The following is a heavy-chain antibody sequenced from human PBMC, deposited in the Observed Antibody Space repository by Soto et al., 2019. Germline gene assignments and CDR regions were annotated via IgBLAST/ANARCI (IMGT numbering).Heavy chain of an antibody. CDR2: ISDSGGST. D-gene: IGHD3-10*01. Sequence: EVQLLESGGGLVQPGGSLRLSCAASGFTFSSYAMSWVRQAPGKGLEWVSAISDSGGSTYYADSVKGRFTISRDNSKNTLYLQMNSLRAEDTAVYYCAKEGDYYGSGPRGGVDYWGQGTLVTVSS. J-gene: IGHJ4*02. V-gene: IGHV3-23*01. CDR1: GFTFSSYA. CDR3: AKEGDYYGSGPRGGVDY.